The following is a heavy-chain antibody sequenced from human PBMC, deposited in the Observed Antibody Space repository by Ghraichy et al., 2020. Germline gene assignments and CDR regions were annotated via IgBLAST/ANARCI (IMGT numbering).Heavy chain of an antibody. J-gene: IGHJ5*02. D-gene: IGHD3-3*01. V-gene: IGHV4-39*01. CDR2: IYYSGST. Sequence: SPTLSLTCTVSGGSISSSSYYWGWIRQPPGKGLEWIGSIYYSGSTYYNPSLKSRVTISVDTSKNQFSLKLSSVTAADTAVYYCARRYYDFWSGYPNWFDPWGQGTLVTVSS. CDR1: GGSISSSSYY. CDR3: ARRYYDFWSGYPNWFDP.